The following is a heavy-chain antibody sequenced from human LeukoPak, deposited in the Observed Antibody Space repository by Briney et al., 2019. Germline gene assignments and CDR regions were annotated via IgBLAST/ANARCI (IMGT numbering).Heavy chain of an antibody. CDR2: IGGSGAST. CDR1: GFSFDAYA. V-gene: IGHV3-23*01. D-gene: IGHD2-15*01. J-gene: IGHJ4*02. Sequence: GWSLKLSCVASGFSFDAYAMSWVRQAPGKGLEWVSGIGGSGASTYYADSVKGRFSISRDNSRDTVFLSMSSLSAEDTAVYYCAKSSVVTPSGSFDYWGQGTLVTVSS. CDR3: AKSSVVTPSGSFDY.